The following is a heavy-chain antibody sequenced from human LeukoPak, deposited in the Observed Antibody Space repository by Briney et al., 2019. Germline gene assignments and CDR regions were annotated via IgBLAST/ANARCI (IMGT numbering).Heavy chain of an antibody. V-gene: IGHV4-59*01. Sequence: SETLSLTCTVSDDSISDYYRGWIRQPPGKGLEWIGYFYNSGNSTYNPSLKSRVTISADTSKNQFSLKLNSLTTADTAVYYCTRGAGWLIDYWGQGILVTVSS. CDR3: TRGAGWLIDY. J-gene: IGHJ4*02. D-gene: IGHD3-16*01. CDR1: DDSISDYY. CDR2: FYNSGNS.